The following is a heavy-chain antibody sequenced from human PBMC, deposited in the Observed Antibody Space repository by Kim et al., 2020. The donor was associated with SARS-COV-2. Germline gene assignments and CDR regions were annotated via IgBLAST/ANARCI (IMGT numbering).Heavy chain of an antibody. CDR1: GYIFTRYG. D-gene: IGHD2-2*01. J-gene: IGHJ4*02. Sequence: ASVKVSCKASGYIFTRYGISWVRQAPGQGLEWMGWISTYNGNTNYAQNLQGRVTVTTDTSTSTAYMELRSLRSDDTAVYYCARDEYSSTSRFFDYWGQGTLVTVPS. V-gene: IGHV1-18*01. CDR2: ISTYNGNT. CDR3: ARDEYSSTSRFFDY.